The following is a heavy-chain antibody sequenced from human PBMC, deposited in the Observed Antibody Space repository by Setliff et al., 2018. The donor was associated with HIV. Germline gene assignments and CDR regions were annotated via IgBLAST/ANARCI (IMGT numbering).Heavy chain of an antibody. V-gene: IGHV4-39*01. J-gene: IGHJ4*02. D-gene: IGHD3-16*01. CDR1: DDSLSRSDFY. CDR2: IYDTGDT. Sequence: SETLSLTCTVSDDSLSRSDFYWAWIRQPPEKGLEWVASIYDTGDTHYNPSLKSRVTISRDISKNQFSLKLGSVTAADTAVYYCVNPSGAMGDFDSWGQGTLVTVSS. CDR3: VNPSGAMGDFDS.